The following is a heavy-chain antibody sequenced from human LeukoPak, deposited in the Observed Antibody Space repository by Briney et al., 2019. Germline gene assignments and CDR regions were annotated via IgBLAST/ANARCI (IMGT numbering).Heavy chain of an antibody. CDR3: ARDKGTSYLSSFDY. CDR1: GFSVSRNY. J-gene: IGHJ4*02. CDR2: IYSGGST. D-gene: IGHD6-6*01. Sequence: GGSLRLSCAASGFSVSRNYMSWVRLAPGKGLAWVSVIYSGGSTFYADSVKGRFTISRDNSKNTLYLQMNSLRAADTAVYYCARDKGTSYLSSFDYWGQGTLVSVSS. V-gene: IGHV3-66*02.